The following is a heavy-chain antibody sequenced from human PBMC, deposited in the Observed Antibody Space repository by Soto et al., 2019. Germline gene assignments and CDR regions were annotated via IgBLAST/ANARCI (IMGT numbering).Heavy chain of an antibody. CDR1: GGSISSSSYY. J-gene: IGHJ4*02. D-gene: IGHD3-10*01. V-gene: IGHV4-39*01. Sequence: QLQLQESGPGLVKPSETLSLTCTVSGGSISSSSYYWGWIRQPPGKGLEWIGSIYYSGSTYYNPSLKSRVTISVDTSKNQFSLKLSSVTAADTAVYYCARHDRGALSLPVDYWGQGTLVTVSS. CDR2: IYYSGST. CDR3: ARHDRGALSLPVDY.